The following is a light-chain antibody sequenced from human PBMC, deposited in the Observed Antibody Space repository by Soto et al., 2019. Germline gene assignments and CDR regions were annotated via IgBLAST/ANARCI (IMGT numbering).Light chain of an antibody. Sequence: EIVLTQSPAILSLSPGERATLSCRASQSVGRYLVWYQQKPGQAPSLLIYDASNRATGIPARFSGSGSGTDFTLTISSLESEDLAVYYCQHRNNWPWTLGQGTRVEIK. J-gene: IGKJ1*01. CDR1: QSVGRY. CDR2: DAS. CDR3: QHRNNWPWT. V-gene: IGKV3-11*01.